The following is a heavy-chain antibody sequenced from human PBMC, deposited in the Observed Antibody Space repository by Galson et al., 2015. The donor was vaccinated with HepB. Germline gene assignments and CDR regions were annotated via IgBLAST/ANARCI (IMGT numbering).Heavy chain of an antibody. Sequence: SVKVSCKASGGTFSSYAISWVRQAPGQGLEWMGGIIPIFGTANYAQKFQGRVTITADESTSTAYMELSSLRSEDTAVYYCAREYSSGWHVGHWFDPWGQGTLVTVSS. CDR1: GGTFSSYA. CDR3: AREYSSGWHVGHWFDP. J-gene: IGHJ5*02. V-gene: IGHV1-69*13. D-gene: IGHD6-19*01. CDR2: IIPIFGTA.